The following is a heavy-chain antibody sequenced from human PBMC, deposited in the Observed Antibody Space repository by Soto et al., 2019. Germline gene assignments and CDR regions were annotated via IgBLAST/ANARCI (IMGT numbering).Heavy chain of an antibody. J-gene: IGHJ4*02. D-gene: IGHD3-22*01. CDR1: GFTFSTYW. V-gene: IGHV3-74*01. CDR2: INTDGSST. Sequence: PGGSLRLSCAASGFTFSTYWMHWVRQAPGKGLVWVSRINTDGSSTTYADSVKGRFTNSRDNAKNTLYLQMNSLRAEDTAVYYCARAAYYYGSRGYYYFDYWGQGTLVTVSS. CDR3: ARAAYYYGSRGYYYFDY.